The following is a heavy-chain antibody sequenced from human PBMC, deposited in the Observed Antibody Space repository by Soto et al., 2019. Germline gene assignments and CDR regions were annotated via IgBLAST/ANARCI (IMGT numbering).Heavy chain of an antibody. CDR1: GGSSINYY. D-gene: IGHD3-3*01. V-gene: IGHV4-59*01. CDR2: IYYSGST. CDR3: ARVYYDFWSGYLAWFDP. J-gene: IGHJ5*02. Sequence: PLETLSLTCTVSGGSSINYYWSWIRQPPGKGLEWIGYIYYSGSTNYNPSLKSRVTISVDTSKNQFSLKLSSVTAADTAVYYCARVYYDFWSGYLAWFDPWGQGTLVTVSS.